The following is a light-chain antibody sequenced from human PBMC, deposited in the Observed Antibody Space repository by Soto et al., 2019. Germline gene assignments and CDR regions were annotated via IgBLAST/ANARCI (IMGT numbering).Light chain of an antibody. CDR1: QSVRSN. CDR2: GAS. Sequence: DIVMTQSPDTLSVSPGESTTLACRASQSVRSNLAWYQQKPGQAPRLLIYGASTRATGIPARFSGSGSGTEFTLTISSLQSEDFAVYYCQQYNNWPRTFGQGTKVDIK. CDR3: QQYNNWPRT. J-gene: IGKJ1*01. V-gene: IGKV3-15*01.